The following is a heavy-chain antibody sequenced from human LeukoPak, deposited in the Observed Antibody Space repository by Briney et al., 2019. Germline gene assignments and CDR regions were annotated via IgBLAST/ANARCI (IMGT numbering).Heavy chain of an antibody. V-gene: IGHV3-23*01. CDR3: AKRQFNSGETVDPGSLDY. Sequence: PGGSLRLSCAASGFTFNNFAMSWVRQAPGKGLEWASLISGSESNSYYADSVKGRFTISRDNSKNTLYLDMNTLSAEDTAMYYCAKRQFNSGETVDPGSLDYWGQGTLVTVSS. CDR1: GFTFNNFA. J-gene: IGHJ4*02. D-gene: IGHD4/OR15-4a*01. CDR2: ISGSESNS.